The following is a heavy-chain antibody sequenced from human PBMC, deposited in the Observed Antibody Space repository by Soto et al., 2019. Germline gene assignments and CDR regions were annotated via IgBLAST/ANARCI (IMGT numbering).Heavy chain of an antibody. Sequence: ASVKVSCKASGYTFTGYYMHWVRQAPGQGLEWMGWINPNSGGTNYAQKLQGRGTMTRDTSISTAYMELSRMRSADTAVYYCARDRVYYYDSSGYQRRNNWFDPWGQANLVTVSS. J-gene: IGHJ5*02. CDR1: GYTFTGYY. CDR2: INPNSGGT. D-gene: IGHD3-22*01. V-gene: IGHV1-2*02. CDR3: ARDRVYYYDSSGYQRRNNWFDP.